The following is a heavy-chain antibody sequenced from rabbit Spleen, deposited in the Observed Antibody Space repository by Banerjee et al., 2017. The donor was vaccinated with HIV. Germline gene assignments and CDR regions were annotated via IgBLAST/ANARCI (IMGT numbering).Heavy chain of an antibody. D-gene: IGHD1-1*01. CDR3: AQPSVDNTSDALDL. CDR1: GFSFSRYS. J-gene: IGHJ4*01. CDR2: IYAGDGHR. V-gene: IGHV1S45*01. Sequence: QEQLEESGGDLVKPGASLTLTCTASGFSFSRYSACWVRQAPGKGGESIACIYAGDGHRYYASAENGRFTISKTSSTTVTLQMTSLTAADAATYFWAQPSVDNTSDALDLWGPGTLVTVS.